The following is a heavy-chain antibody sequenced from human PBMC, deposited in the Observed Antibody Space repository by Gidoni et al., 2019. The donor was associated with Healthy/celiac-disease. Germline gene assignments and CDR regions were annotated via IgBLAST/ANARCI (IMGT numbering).Heavy chain of an antibody. V-gene: IGHV1-69*01. CDR3: ARDPRYCSSTSCNHYYYYGMDV. D-gene: IGHD2-2*01. J-gene: IGHJ6*02. CDR1: GGTFSSYA. CDR2: IIPIFGTA. Sequence: QVQLVQSGAEVKKPGSSVKVSCKASGGTFSSYAISWVRQAPGQGLEWMGGIIPIFGTANYAQKFQGRVTITADESTSTAYMELSSLRSEDTAVYYCARDPRYCSSTSCNHYYYYGMDVWGQGTTVTVSS.